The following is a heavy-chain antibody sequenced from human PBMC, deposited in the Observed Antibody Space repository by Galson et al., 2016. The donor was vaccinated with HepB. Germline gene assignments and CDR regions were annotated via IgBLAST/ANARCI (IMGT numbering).Heavy chain of an antibody. CDR3: ARRKSTVTYYSYGMDF. CDR2: IYHSGST. J-gene: IGHJ6*02. Sequence: SETLSLTCAVSGSSIRSSNWWSWVRQPPGKGLEWIGEIYHSGSTNYNPSLKSRVAISVDKSKNQFSLKLNSVTAADTAVYYCARRKSTVTYYSYGMDFWGQGTTVTVSS. CDR1: GSSIRSSNW. V-gene: IGHV4-4*02. D-gene: IGHD4-17*01.